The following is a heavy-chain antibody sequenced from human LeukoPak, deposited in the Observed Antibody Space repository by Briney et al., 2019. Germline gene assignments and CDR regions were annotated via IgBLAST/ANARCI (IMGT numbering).Heavy chain of an antibody. CDR1: GGSISTYY. D-gene: IGHD6-19*01. CDR2: ITNSGTT. CDR3: ARHKGGYSSGLDY. J-gene: IGHJ4*02. V-gene: IGHV4-59*08. Sequence: SETLSLTCTVSGGSISTYYWSWIRQPPGKGPEWIGYITNSGTTKCNPSLKSRVTISVDTSKDQFSLKLSSVTAADTAVYYCARHKGGYSSGLDYWGQGTLVTVSS.